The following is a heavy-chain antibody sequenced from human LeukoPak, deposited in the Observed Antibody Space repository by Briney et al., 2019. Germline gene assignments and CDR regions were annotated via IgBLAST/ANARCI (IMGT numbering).Heavy chain of an antibody. CDR2: MSKDGRTI. CDR1: GFRFSSQE. CDR3: ARGSFNGFVLYFDS. V-gene: IGHV3-48*03. J-gene: IGHJ4*02. D-gene: IGHD5-24*01. Sequence: HTGGSLRLSCAASGFRFSSQEMAWVRQAPGKGLEWVSYMSKDGRTIYYADSVKGRFTISRDNTRNSLFLHLNSLRADDTAFYYYARGSFNGFVLYFDSWGQGTLVTVSS.